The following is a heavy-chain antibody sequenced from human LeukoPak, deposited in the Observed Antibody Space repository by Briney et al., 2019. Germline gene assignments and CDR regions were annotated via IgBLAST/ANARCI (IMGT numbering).Heavy chain of an antibody. V-gene: IGHV1-18*01. Sequence: ASVKVSCKASGYTFTSYGISWVRHAPGQGLEWMGWISAYNGNTNYAQKLQGRVTMTTDTSTSTAYMELRSLRSDDTAVYYCARCGYYYDYVWGTHRGFDPWGQGTLVTVSS. D-gene: IGHD3-16*01. CDR1: GYTFTSYG. CDR3: ARCGYYYDYVWGTHRGFDP. CDR2: ISAYNGNT. J-gene: IGHJ5*02.